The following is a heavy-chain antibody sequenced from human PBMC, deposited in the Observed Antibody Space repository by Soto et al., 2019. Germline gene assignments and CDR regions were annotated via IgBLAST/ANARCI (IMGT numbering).Heavy chain of an antibody. CDR3: ARDKGGAALKGSGMDV. CDR2: ISYNGNT. D-gene: IGHD3-10*01. V-gene: IGHV4-31*02. J-gene: IGHJ6*02. Sequence: QVQVQESGPGLVKPSQTLSLKCSVSGGSIGSRDYYWSWIRQHPEKGLEWIGSISYNGNTDYNPSLRGRPTMSLDTSMNEFSLKLTSVTVADTAVYYCARDKGGAALKGSGMDVWGQGTTVTVS. CDR1: GGSIGSRDYY.